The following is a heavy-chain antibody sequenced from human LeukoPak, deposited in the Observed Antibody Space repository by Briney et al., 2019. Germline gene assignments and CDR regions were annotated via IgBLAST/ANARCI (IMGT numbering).Heavy chain of an antibody. J-gene: IGHJ4*02. Sequence: GGSLRLSCAASGFTFSSYSMNWVRQAPGKGLEWVSSISSSSSYIYYADSVKGRFTISRDNAKNSLYLQMNSLRAEDTAVYYCAKDRYYYDSSEFDYWGQGTLVTVSS. CDR1: GFTFSSYS. CDR2: ISSSSSYI. CDR3: AKDRYYYDSSEFDY. D-gene: IGHD3-22*01. V-gene: IGHV3-21*01.